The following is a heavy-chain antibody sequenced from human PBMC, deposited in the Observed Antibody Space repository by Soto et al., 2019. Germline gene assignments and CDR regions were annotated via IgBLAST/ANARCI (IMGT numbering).Heavy chain of an antibody. V-gene: IGHV3-23*01. CDR3: ARKILGSTTRQEYWYFDL. Sequence: EVQLLESGGGLVQPGGSLRLSCAGSGFTFINYAMNWVRQAPGKGLEWVSSISGGGDATFFPDSVRGRFTFSRDNSKNTVTLQINSLGVEVTAVYYCARKILGSTTRQEYWYFDLWGRGTLVTVSS. CDR2: ISGGGDAT. D-gene: IGHD7-27*01. CDR1: GFTFINYA. J-gene: IGHJ2*01.